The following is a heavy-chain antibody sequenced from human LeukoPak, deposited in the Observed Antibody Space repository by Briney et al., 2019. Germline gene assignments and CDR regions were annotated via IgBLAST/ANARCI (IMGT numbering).Heavy chain of an antibody. D-gene: IGHD3-3*01. J-gene: IGHJ6*04. Sequence: AGGSLRLSCAASGFTFSIYWMSWVRQAPGKGLEWVANIKQDESEKYYVDPVKGRFTISRDNAKNSLYLQMNSLRAEVTAVYYCARIDFWMEMDVWGKGTTVTVSS. CDR1: GFTFSIYW. CDR3: ARIDFWMEMDV. V-gene: IGHV3-7*01. CDR2: IKQDESEK.